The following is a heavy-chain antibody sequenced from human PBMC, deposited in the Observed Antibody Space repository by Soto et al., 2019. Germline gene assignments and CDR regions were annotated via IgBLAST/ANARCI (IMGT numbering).Heavy chain of an antibody. D-gene: IGHD3-3*01. Sequence: ASVKVSCKASGYTFTSYYMHWVRQAPGQGLEWMGIINPSGGSTSYAQKFQGRVTMTRDTSTSTVYMELSSLRSEDTAVYYCARECDPRPFGNSYYYYGMDVWGQGTTVTVS. J-gene: IGHJ6*02. CDR3: ARECDPRPFGNSYYYYGMDV. CDR2: INPSGGST. CDR1: GYTFTSYY. V-gene: IGHV1-46*01.